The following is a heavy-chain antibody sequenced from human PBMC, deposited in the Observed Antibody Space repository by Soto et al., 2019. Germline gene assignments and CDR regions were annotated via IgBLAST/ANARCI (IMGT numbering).Heavy chain of an antibody. D-gene: IGHD3-10*01. CDR2: IDPSGGIT. V-gene: IGHV1-46*01. CDR1: GYSFTNFH. Sequence: ASVKVSCKASGYSFTNFHIHWVRQAPGQGLEWMGMIDPSGGITRDAQRLQGRITMTRDASTSTVYMELRSLTSEDTAVYYCAKGVIRQEKYKTFCYFFYPWGQGTLGTLPS. CDR3: AKGVIRQEKYKTFCYFFYP. J-gene: IGHJ4*03.